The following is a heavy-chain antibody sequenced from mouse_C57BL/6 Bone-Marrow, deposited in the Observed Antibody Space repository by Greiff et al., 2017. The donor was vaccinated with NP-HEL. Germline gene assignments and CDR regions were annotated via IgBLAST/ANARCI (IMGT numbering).Heavy chain of an antibody. CDR2: IYPGSGST. J-gene: IGHJ1*03. Sequence: VQLQQPGAELVKPGASVKMSCKASGYTFTSYWITWVKQRPGQGLEWIGDIYPGSGSTNYNEKFKSKATLTVDTSSSTAYMQLSSLTSEDSAVYYCARRGFYYYGSSHWYFDVWGTGTTVTVSS. CDR1: GYTFTSYW. D-gene: IGHD1-1*01. CDR3: ARRGFYYYGSSHWYFDV. V-gene: IGHV1-55*01.